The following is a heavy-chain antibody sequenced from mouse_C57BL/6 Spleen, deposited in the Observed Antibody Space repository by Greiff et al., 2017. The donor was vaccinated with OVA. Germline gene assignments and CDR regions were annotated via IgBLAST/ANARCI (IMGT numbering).Heavy chain of an antibody. CDR1: GYAFPNYL. V-gene: IGHV1-54*01. D-gene: IGHD1-1*01. CDR3: ARSSSDYYGSSGFAY. Sequence: QVQLKESGAELVRPGTSVKVSCKASGYAFPNYLIAWLKQRPGQGLEWIGVINPGSGGTNYNEKFKGKARLTAYKSSSTAYMQHSSRTSEDSAVYCCARSSSDYYGSSGFAYWGQGTLVTVSA. CDR2: INPGSGGT. J-gene: IGHJ3*01.